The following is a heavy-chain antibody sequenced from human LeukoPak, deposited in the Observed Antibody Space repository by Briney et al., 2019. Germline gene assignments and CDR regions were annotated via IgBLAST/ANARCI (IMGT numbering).Heavy chain of an antibody. CDR2: IYYSGST. D-gene: IGHD4-11*01. Sequence: PSETLSLTCTVSGGSISSYYWSWIRQPPGKGLEWIGYIYYSGSTNYNPSLKSRVTISVDTSKNQFSLKLSSVTAADTAVYYCARADYSGYFFDYWGQGTLVTVSS. V-gene: IGHV4-59*01. CDR1: GGSISSYY. J-gene: IGHJ4*02. CDR3: ARADYSGYFFDY.